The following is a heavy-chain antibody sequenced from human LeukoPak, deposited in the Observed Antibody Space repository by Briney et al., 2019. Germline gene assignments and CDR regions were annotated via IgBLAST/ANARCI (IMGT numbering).Heavy chain of an antibody. J-gene: IGHJ4*02. D-gene: IGHD3-22*01. CDR2: INPKNGVT. V-gene: IGHV1-2*02. Sequence: GASVKVSCKASGYTFTDHYMHLVRQAPGQGLEWMGWINPKNGVTNYAQKFQGRVTVTTDTSITTVYMDLTRLTSDDTAFYYCARGGGSSGYPDYWGQGTLVTVSS. CDR1: GYTFTDHY. CDR3: ARGGGSSGYPDY.